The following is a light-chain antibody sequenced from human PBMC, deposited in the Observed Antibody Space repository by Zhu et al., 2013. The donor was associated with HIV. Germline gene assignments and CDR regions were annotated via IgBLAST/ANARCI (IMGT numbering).Light chain of an antibody. Sequence: QSALTQPASVSGSPGQSITISCTGITSDVGSYNLVSWYQHHPGKAPKFIIYEGSKRPSGVSNRFSGSKSGNTASLTISGLQAEDEAHYYCCSYAGFATVVFGGGTKLTVL. V-gene: IGLV2-23*01. J-gene: IGLJ2*01. CDR2: EGS. CDR3: CSYAGFATVV. CDR1: TSDVGSYNL.